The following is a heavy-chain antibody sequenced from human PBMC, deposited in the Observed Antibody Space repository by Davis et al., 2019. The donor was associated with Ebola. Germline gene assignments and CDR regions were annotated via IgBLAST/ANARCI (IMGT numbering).Heavy chain of an antibody. CDR1: GFTFSSYA. CDR2: ISGSGGST. CDR3: AKGVSDFMGWELPTLLFDY. V-gene: IGHV3-23*01. J-gene: IGHJ4*02. D-gene: IGHD1-26*01. Sequence: PGGSLRLSCAASGFTFSSYAMSWVRQAPGKGLEWVSAISGSGGSTYYADSVKGRFTISRDNSKNTLYLQMNSLRAEDTAVYYCAKGVSDFMGWELPTLLFDYWGQGTLVTVSS.